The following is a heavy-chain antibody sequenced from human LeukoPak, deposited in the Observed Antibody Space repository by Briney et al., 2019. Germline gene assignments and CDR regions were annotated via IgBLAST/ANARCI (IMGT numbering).Heavy chain of an antibody. J-gene: IGHJ4*02. Sequence: GGSLRLSCAASGFTICSNYMSWVRQGPGKGLEWVSLIYSGGYTYYADSVKGRFTISRDNAKNSLSLQMNSLKVEDTAVYYCARDHNGPYTFNYWGQGTLVTVSS. V-gene: IGHV3-53*01. D-gene: IGHD2-2*02. CDR2: IYSGGYT. CDR3: ARDHNGPYTFNY. CDR1: GFTICSNY.